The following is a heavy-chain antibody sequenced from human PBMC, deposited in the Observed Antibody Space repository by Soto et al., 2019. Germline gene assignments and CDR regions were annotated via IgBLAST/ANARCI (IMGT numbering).Heavy chain of an antibody. Sequence: SETLSLTCAVYGGSFSGYYWSWIRQPPGKGLEWIGEINHSGSTNYNPSLKSRVTISVDTSKNQFSLKLSSATAADTAVYYCARGRRGSYRIDWFDPWGQGTLVTVSS. CDR3: ARGRRGSYRIDWFDP. D-gene: IGHD1-26*01. CDR2: INHSGST. V-gene: IGHV4-34*01. CDR1: GGSFSGYY. J-gene: IGHJ5*02.